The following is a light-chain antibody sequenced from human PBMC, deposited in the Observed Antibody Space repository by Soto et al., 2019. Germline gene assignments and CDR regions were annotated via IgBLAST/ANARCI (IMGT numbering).Light chain of an antibody. J-gene: IGKJ1*01. CDR1: QSISRY. CDR3: QQYGSSPPT. V-gene: IGKV3-20*01. Sequence: IMLTHSPGTLSLSPGERTTLSCRASQSISRYLAWYQQKPGQGPRLLIYGASSRATGTPDRFSGSGSGTDFTLTINRLEPEDFALYYCQQYGSSPPTFGQGSKVDIK. CDR2: GAS.